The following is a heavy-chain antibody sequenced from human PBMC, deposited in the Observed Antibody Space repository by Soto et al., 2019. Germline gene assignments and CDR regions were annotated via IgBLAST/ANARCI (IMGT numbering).Heavy chain of an antibody. CDR1: GYTFSTSG. V-gene: IGHV1-18*01. Sequence: QVQVLLSGPEVKRPGASVKVSCKTSGYTFSTSGISWVRQAPGQGLEWVGWIRPDNGNTKSAQRLQGRVTLTTDTSASTAYMELRSLTSDDTAMYYCARDTESNRYNDWGQGTLVTVSS. CDR2: IRPDNGNT. CDR3: ARDTESNRYND. D-gene: IGHD1-20*01. J-gene: IGHJ1*01.